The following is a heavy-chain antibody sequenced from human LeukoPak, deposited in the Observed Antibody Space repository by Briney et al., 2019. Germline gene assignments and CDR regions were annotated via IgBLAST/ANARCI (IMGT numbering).Heavy chain of an antibody. CDR3: ARPGPVLRYFDWLLPFDY. CDR2: INPNSGGT. Sequence: GASVKVSCKASGYTFTGYYMHWVRQAPGQGLEWMGWINPNSGGTNYAQKFQGRVTMTRDTSISTAYMELSRLRSDDTAVYYCARPGPVLRYFDWLLPFDYWGQGTLVTVSS. J-gene: IGHJ4*02. V-gene: IGHV1-2*02. D-gene: IGHD3-9*01. CDR1: GYTFTGYY.